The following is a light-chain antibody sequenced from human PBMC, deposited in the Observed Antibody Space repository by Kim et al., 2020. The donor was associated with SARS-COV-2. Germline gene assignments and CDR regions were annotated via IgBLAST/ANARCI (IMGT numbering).Light chain of an antibody. CDR2: GNS. V-gene: IGLV1-40*01. CDR1: PTNIGAGYG. J-gene: IGLJ2*01. Sequence: GVTIACTGSPTNIGAGYGVRWYQQLPGTAPKLLIYGNSNRPSGVPDRFSGSKSGTSASLAITGLQAEDEADYYCQSYDSSLSGSVFGGGTQLTVL. CDR3: QSYDSSLSGSV.